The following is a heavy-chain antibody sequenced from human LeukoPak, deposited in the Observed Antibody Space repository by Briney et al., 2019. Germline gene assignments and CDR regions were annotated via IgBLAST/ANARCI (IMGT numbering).Heavy chain of an antibody. CDR1: GFTFSNSL. V-gene: IGHV3-74*01. Sequence: GGSLRLSCAASGFTFSNSLMHWVRQVPGKGLVWVARIDTDGSTTHYAASVKGRFTISRDNAKNTLYLQMNTLRAEDTAVYYCVRDRDGYNYWGQGTMVTVSS. J-gene: IGHJ4*02. CDR2: IDTDGSTT. D-gene: IGHD5-24*01. CDR3: VRDRDGYNY.